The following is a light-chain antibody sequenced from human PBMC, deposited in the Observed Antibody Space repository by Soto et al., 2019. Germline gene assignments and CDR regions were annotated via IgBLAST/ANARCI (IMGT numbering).Light chain of an antibody. CDR1: SSNIGTYT. Sequence: QSVLTQPPSASGTPGQRVTISCSGTSSNIGTYTVNWYQQLPGTAPKLLIYTDYQRPSGVPDRFSGSKSGTSASLAITGLQAEDEADYYCQAYDYSLTAFVFGGGTKLTVL. CDR2: TDY. J-gene: IGLJ3*02. CDR3: QAYDYSLTAFV. V-gene: IGLV1-44*01.